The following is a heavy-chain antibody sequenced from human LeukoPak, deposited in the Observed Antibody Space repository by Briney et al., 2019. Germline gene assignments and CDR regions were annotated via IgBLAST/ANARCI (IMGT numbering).Heavy chain of an antibody. CDR2: ISYDGTNK. CDR3: TSDDQGSTWYYYYYAMDV. J-gene: IGHJ6*02. D-gene: IGHD5/OR15-5a*01. V-gene: IGHV3-30*04. CDR1: GFTFSSYA. Sequence: PGGSLRLSCAASGFTFSSYAMHWVRQAPGKGLEWVAVISYDGTNKYYADSVKGRFTISRDNSKNTLYLQMSSLRAEDTAVYYCTSDDQGSTWYYYYYAMDVWGQGTTVTVAS.